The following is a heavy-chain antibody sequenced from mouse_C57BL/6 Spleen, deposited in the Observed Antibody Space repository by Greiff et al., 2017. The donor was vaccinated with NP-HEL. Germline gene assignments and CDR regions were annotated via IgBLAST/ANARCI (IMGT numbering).Heavy chain of an antibody. CDR2: IDPEDGET. D-gene: IGHD1-1*01. V-gene: IGHV14-2*01. Sequence: EVQLQQSGAELVKPGASVKLSCTASGFNIKDYYMHWVKQRTEQGLEWIGRIDPEDGETKYAPQFQGKATITAATSSNTAYLQLSSLTSEDTAVYYCARDYGSSYVGFDYWGQGTTLTVSS. J-gene: IGHJ2*01. CDR1: GFNIKDYY. CDR3: ARDYGSSYVGFDY.